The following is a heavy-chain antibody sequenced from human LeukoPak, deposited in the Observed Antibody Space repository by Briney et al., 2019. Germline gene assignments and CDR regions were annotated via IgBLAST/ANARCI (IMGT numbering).Heavy chain of an antibody. Sequence: ASVKVSCKASGYTFTGYDINWVRQATGQGLEWMGWMNPNSGNTGYAQKFQGRVTMTRNTSISTAYMELSSLRSEDTAVYYCARDPYCSSTSCYSGFWFDPWGQGTLVTVSS. V-gene: IGHV1-8*01. CDR1: GYTFTGYD. D-gene: IGHD2-2*02. CDR2: MNPNSGNT. J-gene: IGHJ5*02. CDR3: ARDPYCSSTSCYSGFWFDP.